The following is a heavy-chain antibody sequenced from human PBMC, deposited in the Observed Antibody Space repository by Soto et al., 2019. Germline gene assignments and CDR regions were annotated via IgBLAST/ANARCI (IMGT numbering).Heavy chain of an antibody. CDR3: ARALSGRSVTSDY. J-gene: IGHJ4*02. D-gene: IGHD1-26*01. Sequence: QVQLVKSGGGAVQPGRSLRLSCAASKFTFSTYGMHWVRQAPGKGLEWVAFIWYDGSNYFYADSVKGRFTISRDNSKNTLYLQMNILRVADTAVYYCARALSGRSVTSDYWGQGTLVTVSS. CDR1: KFTFSTYG. CDR2: IWYDGSNY. V-gene: IGHV3-33*01.